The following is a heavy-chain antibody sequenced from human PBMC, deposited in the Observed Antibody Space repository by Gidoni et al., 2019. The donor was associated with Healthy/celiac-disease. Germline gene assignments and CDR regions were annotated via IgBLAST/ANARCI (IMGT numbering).Heavy chain of an antibody. CDR3: ARPLDGDRDY. CDR2: IYPGDSDT. V-gene: IGHV5-51*01. D-gene: IGHD3-10*01. Sequence: VPLLPSSAAVPKPWASLKFSCTVSGYSFTSYWIGWVRQMPGKGLEWMGIIYPGDSDTRYSPSFQGQVTISADKSISTAYLQWSSLKASDTAMYYCARPLDGDRDYWGQGTLVTVSS. J-gene: IGHJ4*02. CDR1: GYSFTSYW.